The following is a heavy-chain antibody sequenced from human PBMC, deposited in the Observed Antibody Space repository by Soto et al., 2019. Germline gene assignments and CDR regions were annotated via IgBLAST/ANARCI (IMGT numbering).Heavy chain of an antibody. D-gene: IGHD2-2*01. Sequence: SVKVSCKASGGTFSSYAISWVRQAPGQGLEWMGGIIPIFGTANYAQKFQGRVTITADKSTGTAYMELSSLRSEDTAVYYCARVYCSSTSCYPPWYYYGMDVWGQGTTVTVSS. CDR2: IIPIFGTA. CDR1: GGTFSSYA. V-gene: IGHV1-69*06. CDR3: ARVYCSSTSCYPPWYYYGMDV. J-gene: IGHJ6*02.